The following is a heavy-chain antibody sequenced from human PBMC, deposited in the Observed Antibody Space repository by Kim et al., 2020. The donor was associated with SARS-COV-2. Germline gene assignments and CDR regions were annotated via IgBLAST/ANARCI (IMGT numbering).Heavy chain of an antibody. CDR3: ASHLIAARHGGWFDP. V-gene: IGHV4-34*01. CDR1: GGSFSGYY. J-gene: IGHJ5*02. Sequence: SETLSLTCAVYGGSFSGYYWSWIRQPPGKGLEWIGEINHSGSTNYNPSLKSRVTISVDTSKNQFSLKLSSVTAADTAVYYCASHLIAARHGGWFDPWGQGTLVTVSS. D-gene: IGHD6-6*01. CDR2: INHSGST.